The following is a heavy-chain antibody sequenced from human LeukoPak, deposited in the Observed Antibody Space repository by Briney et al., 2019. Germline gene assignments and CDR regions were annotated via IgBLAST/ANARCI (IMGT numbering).Heavy chain of an antibody. CDR1: GYIFTSYA. CDR3: ARGEIAAAGRGGFH. D-gene: IGHD6-13*01. Sequence: ASVRVSCKASGYIFTSYAISWVREVPGQGLEWMGWISVYNGNTNYAEKFQGRVTMTTDTWTSTAYMELRSLRSDDTAIYYCARGEIAAAGRGGFHWGQGTLVTVSS. J-gene: IGHJ4*02. V-gene: IGHV1-18*01. CDR2: ISVYNGNT.